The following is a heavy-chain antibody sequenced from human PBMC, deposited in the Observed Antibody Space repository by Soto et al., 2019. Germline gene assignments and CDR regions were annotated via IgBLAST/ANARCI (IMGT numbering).Heavy chain of an antibody. CDR3: ARDFSSGPPFGCYFDY. V-gene: IGHV3-7*01. J-gene: IGHJ4*02. CDR1: GFTFSSYW. Sequence: GGSLRLSCAASGFTFSSYWMSWVRQAPGKGLEWVANIKQDGSEKYYVDSVKGRFTISRDNAKNSLYLQMNSLRAEDTAVYYCARDFSSGPPFGCYFDYWGQGTLVTVSS. D-gene: IGHD6-19*01. CDR2: IKQDGSEK.